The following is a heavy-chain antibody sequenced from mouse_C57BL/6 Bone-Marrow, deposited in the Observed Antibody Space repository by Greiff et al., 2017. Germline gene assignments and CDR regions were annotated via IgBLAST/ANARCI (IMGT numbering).Heavy chain of an antibody. CDR1: GYTFTSYW. V-gene: IGHV1-64*01. CDR2: IHPNSGST. Sequence: VQLQQPGAELVKPGASVKLSCKASGYTFTSYWMHWVKQRPGQGLEWIGMIHPNSGSTNYNEKFKSKATLTVDKSSSTAYMQLSSLTSEDSAVYECARRRIYYDYDDAMDYWGQGTSVTVSS. CDR3: ARRRIYYDYDDAMDY. D-gene: IGHD2-4*01. J-gene: IGHJ4*01.